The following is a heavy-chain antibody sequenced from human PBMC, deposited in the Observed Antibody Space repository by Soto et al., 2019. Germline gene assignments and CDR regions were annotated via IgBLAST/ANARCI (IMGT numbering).Heavy chain of an antibody. CDR2: IIPIFGTA. Sequence: EASVKVSCKASGGTFGSCAISWVRQAPGQGLEWMGGIIPIFGTANYAQKFQGRVTITADESTSTAYMELSSLRSEDTAVYYCASHIVVVTAIHYFDYWGQGTLVTVSS. V-gene: IGHV1-69*13. CDR3: ASHIVVVTAIHYFDY. D-gene: IGHD2-21*02. CDR1: GGTFGSCA. J-gene: IGHJ4*02.